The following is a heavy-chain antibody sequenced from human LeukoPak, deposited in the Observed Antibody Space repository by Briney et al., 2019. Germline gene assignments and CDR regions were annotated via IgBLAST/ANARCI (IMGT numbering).Heavy chain of an antibody. V-gene: IGHV3-23*01. D-gene: IGHD3-10*01. CDR2: VSGSGGST. CDR1: GFTFSSYA. Sequence: PGGSLRLSCAASGFTFSSYAMSWVRQAPGKGLEWVSAVSGSGGSTYYADSVKGRFTISRDNSKNTLYLQMNSLRAEDTAVYYCAKGRSYYSGLYYFDYWGQGTLVTVSS. J-gene: IGHJ4*02. CDR3: AKGRSYYSGLYYFDY.